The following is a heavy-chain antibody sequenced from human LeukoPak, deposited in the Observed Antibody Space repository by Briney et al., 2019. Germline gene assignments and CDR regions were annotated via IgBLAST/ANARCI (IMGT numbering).Heavy chain of an antibody. CDR2: INHSGST. D-gene: IGHD3-9*01. CDR1: GGSFSGYY. CDR3: ARASEYYDILTGYYRPEANFDY. Sequence: PETLSLTCAVYGGSFSGYYWSWIRQPPGKGLEWIGEINHSGSTNYNPSLKSRVTISVDTSKNQFSLKLSSVTAADTAVYYCARASEYYDILTGYYRPEANFDYWGQGTLVTVSS. V-gene: IGHV4-34*01. J-gene: IGHJ4*02.